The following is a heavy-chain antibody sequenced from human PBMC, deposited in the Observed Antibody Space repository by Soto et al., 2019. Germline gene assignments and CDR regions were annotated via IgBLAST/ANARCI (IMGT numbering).Heavy chain of an antibody. CDR1: GFTFNGFW. Sequence: VQLVESGGGLVQPGGSLRLSCEASGFTFNGFWMTWVRQAPGKGLEWVANINEDGGEKHYVDSVRGRFTISRDNAMTSLFLQMNSLRVKDTAVYYCANGAHVDYWGQGTLVTVSS. CDR2: INEDGGEK. CDR3: ANGAHVDY. D-gene: IGHD3-10*01. V-gene: IGHV3-7*03. J-gene: IGHJ4*02.